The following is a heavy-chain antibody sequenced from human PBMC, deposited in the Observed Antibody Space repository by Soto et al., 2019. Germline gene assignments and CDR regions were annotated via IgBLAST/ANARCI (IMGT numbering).Heavy chain of an antibody. CDR1: GFTFSSYG. D-gene: IGHD3-22*01. CDR2: ISYDGSNK. V-gene: IGHV3-30*18. CDR3: AKEGVVWLSYDSSGYGC. J-gene: IGHJ4*02. Sequence: GGSLRLSCAASGFTFSSYGMHWVRQAPGKGLEWVAVISYDGSNKYYADSVKGRFTISRDNSKNTLYLQMNSLRAEDTAVYYCAKEGVVWLSYDSSGYGCWGQGPLFAVSS.